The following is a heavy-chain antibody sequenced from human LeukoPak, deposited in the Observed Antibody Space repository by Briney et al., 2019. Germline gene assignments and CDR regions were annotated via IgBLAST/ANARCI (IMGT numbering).Heavy chain of an antibody. D-gene: IGHD3-3*01. J-gene: IGHJ6*02. CDR1: GYTFTSYD. CDR3: ARSRNYDFWSGYGDYYYGMDV. CDR2: MNPNSGNA. Sequence: ASVKVSCKASGYTFTSYDINWVRQATGQGLEWMGWMNPNSGNAGYAQKFQGRVTMTRNTSISTAYMELSSLRSEDTAVYYCARSRNYDFWSGYGDYYYGMDVWGQGTTVTVSS. V-gene: IGHV1-8*01.